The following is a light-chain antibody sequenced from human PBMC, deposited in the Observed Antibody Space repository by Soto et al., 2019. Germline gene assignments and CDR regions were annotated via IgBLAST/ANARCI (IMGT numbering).Light chain of an antibody. CDR2: EAS. J-gene: IGKJ1*01. CDR1: HSISTW. CDR3: QQYNTFWT. Sequence: DIQMTQSPSTLSASVGDRVTITCRASHSISTWLAWYQQKPGKAPTLLIYEASHLETGVPSRFSGSGSGTEFSLTISSLQHDDFATYYCQQYNTFWTFGHGTKVEI. V-gene: IGKV1-5*03.